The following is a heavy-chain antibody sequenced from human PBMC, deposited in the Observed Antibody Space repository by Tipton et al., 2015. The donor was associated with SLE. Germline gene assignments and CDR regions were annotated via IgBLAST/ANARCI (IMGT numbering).Heavy chain of an antibody. D-gene: IGHD6-13*01. CDR3: ARVRIAAAGTNYFDY. V-gene: IGHV3-53*01. CDR2: IYSGGST. CDR1: GFTVSSNY. Sequence: SLRLSCAASGFTVSSNYMSWVRQAPGKGLEWVSVIYSGGSTYYADSVKGRFTISRDNAKNSLYLQMNSLRAEDTAVYYCARVRIAAAGTNYFDYWGQGTLVTVSS. J-gene: IGHJ4*02.